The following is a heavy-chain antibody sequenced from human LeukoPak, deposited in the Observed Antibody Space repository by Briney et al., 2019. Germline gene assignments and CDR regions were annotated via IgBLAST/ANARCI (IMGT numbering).Heavy chain of an antibody. V-gene: IGHV5-51*01. D-gene: IGHD3-16*01. Sequence: GESLKISCKGSGYTFTNYWIAWVRQMPGKGLEWMGIIYPGDSDTRYTPSFQGQVTISADKSISTAYLQWSSPKASDTAMYYCASRFGSDFDYWGQGTLVTVSS. CDR2: IYPGDSDT. J-gene: IGHJ4*02. CDR1: GYTFTNYW. CDR3: ASRFGSDFDY.